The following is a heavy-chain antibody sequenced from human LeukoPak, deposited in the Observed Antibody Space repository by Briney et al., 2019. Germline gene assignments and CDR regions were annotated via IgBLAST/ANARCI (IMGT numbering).Heavy chain of an antibody. Sequence: NPSETLSLTCTVSGGSISSSSYYWGWIRQPPGKGLEWIGSIYYSGSTYYNPSLKSRVTISVDTSKNQFSLKLSSVTAADTAVYYCARPGIAAAGDDYWGQGTLVTVSS. CDR2: IYYSGST. D-gene: IGHD6-13*01. CDR3: ARPGIAAAGDDY. J-gene: IGHJ4*02. V-gene: IGHV4-39*01. CDR1: GGSISSSSYY.